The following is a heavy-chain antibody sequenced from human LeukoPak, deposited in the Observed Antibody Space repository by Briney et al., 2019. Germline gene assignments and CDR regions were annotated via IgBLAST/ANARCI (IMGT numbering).Heavy chain of an antibody. J-gene: IGHJ1*01. D-gene: IGHD6-13*01. Sequence: GGSLRFSCAASGFTVSSTYMSWVRQAPGKGLEWVSVIYSGGTTAYADSVKGRFTISRDNSKNTLYLQMNSLRAEDTAVYYCARDRGYGSSWYPLQYWGQGTLVTVSS. CDR2: IYSGGTT. CDR1: GFTVSSTY. CDR3: ARDRGYGSSWYPLQY. V-gene: IGHV3-66*01.